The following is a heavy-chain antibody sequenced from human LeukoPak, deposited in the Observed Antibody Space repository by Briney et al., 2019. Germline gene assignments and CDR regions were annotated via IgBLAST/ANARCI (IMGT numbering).Heavy chain of an antibody. CDR1: GFTFSSYS. Sequence: GGSLRLSCAASGFTFSSYSMNWVRQAPGKGLEWVSSISSSSSYIYYADSVKGRFTISRDNAKNSLYLQMNSLRAEDTAVYCCARGATMVRGVIMPFDYWGQGTLVTVSS. V-gene: IGHV3-21*01. CDR3: ARGATMVRGVIMPFDY. J-gene: IGHJ4*02. D-gene: IGHD3-10*01. CDR2: ISSSSSYI.